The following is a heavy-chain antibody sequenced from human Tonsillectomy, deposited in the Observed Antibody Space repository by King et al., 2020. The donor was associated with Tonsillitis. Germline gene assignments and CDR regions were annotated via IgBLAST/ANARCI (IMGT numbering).Heavy chain of an antibody. CDR2: IDNSGST. CDR3: ARVMSAGGEVDY. V-gene: IGHV4-4*02. CDR1: GGSISSNYW. Sequence: VQLQESGPGLVKPSGTLSLTCAVSGGSISSNYWWSWVRQPPGKGLEGIGEIDNSGSTNYNPSLKSRVTISADKSKNQFSLKLSAVTAADTAVYYCARVMSAGGEVDYWGQGTLVTVSS. J-gene: IGHJ4*02. D-gene: IGHD3-16*01.